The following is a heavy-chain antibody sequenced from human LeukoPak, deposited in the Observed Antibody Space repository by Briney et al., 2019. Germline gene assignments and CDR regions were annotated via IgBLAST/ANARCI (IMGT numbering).Heavy chain of an antibody. Sequence: GGSLRLSCEASGFTFSSYWMSWVRQAPGKGLEWVATIRQDGSVNHYVDSVKGRFTVYRDNAKSSLYLQMNSLRAEDTAVYYCAREGYDFWSGYLNWFDPWGQGTLVTVSS. CDR2: IRQDGSVN. D-gene: IGHD3-3*01. V-gene: IGHV3-7*01. J-gene: IGHJ5*02. CDR1: GFTFSSYW. CDR3: AREGYDFWSGYLNWFDP.